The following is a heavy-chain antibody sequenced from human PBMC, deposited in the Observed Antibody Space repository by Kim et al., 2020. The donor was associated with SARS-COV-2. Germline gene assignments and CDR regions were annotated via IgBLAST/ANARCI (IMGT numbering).Heavy chain of an antibody. CDR3: ARAQGGGYGYDY. V-gene: IGHV1-69*04. J-gene: IGHJ4*02. D-gene: IGHD5-12*01. Sequence: NYAPKFQGRVTITADKYTSTAYMGLSSLRSEDTAVYYCARAQGGGYGYDYWGQGTLVTISS.